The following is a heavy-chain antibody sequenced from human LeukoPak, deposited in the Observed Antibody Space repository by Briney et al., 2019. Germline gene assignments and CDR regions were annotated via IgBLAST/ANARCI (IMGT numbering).Heavy chain of an antibody. J-gene: IGHJ6*03. CDR1: GGSFSGYY. CDR3: ARDPYSGGYSSYYYYYMDV. CDR2: INHSGST. D-gene: IGHD1-26*01. Sequence: SETLSLTCAVYGGSFSGYYWSWIRQPPGKGLEWIGEINHSGSTNYNPSLKSRVTISVDTSKNQFSLKLSSVTAADTAVYYCARDPYSGGYSSYYYYYMDVWGKGTTVTVSS. V-gene: IGHV4-34*01.